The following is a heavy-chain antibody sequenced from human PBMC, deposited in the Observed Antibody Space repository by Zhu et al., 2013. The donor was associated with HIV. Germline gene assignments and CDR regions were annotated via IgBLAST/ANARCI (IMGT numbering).Heavy chain of an antibody. CDR1: GYTFTSYG. J-gene: IGHJ3*02. CDR2: ISAYNGNT. Sequence: QVQLVQSGAEVKKPGASVKVSCKASGYTFTSYGISWVRQAPGQGLEWMGWISAYNGNTNYAQKLQGRVTMTTDTSTSTAYMELRSLRSDDTAVYYCASVSSYFDWLGSRAFDIWGQGTMVTVSS. V-gene: IGHV1-18*01. CDR3: ASVSSYFDWLGSRAFDI. D-gene: IGHD3-9*01.